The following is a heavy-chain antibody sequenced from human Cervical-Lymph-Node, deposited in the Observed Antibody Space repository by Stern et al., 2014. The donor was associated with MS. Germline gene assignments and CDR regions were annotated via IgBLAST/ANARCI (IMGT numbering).Heavy chain of an antibody. D-gene: IGHD6-13*01. Sequence: VQLVESGAEVKKPGSSVRVSCKASGGTFSTHVISWIRQAPGQGLEGMGGISPMFGRARYAQKFQGRLRITADESTTTAHMEFSSLTSEDVAVYYCARGIAAAGTKAWGQGTLVTVSS. V-gene: IGHV1-69*01. CDR2: ISPMFGRA. CDR3: ARGIAAAGTKA. CDR1: GGTFSTHV. J-gene: IGHJ5*02.